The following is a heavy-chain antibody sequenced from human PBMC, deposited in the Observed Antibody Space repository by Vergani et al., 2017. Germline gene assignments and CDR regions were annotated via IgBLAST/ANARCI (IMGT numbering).Heavy chain of an antibody. J-gene: IGHJ2*01. D-gene: IGHD3-3*01. Sequence: QVQLVQSGAEVKKPGSSVKVSCKASGGTFSSYTISWVRQAPGQGLEWMGRIIPILGIANYAQKFQGRVTITADKSTSTAYMGLSSLKSEDTAVYYCARGSPDYSFWNGPDPYGYFDLWGRGTLVTVSS. CDR3: ARGSPDYSFWNGPDPYGYFDL. CDR2: IIPILGIA. V-gene: IGHV1-69*02. CDR1: GGTFSSYT.